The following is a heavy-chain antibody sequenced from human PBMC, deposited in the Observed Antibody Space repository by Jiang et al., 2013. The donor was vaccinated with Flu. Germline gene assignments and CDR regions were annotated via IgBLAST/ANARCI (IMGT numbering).Heavy chain of an antibody. V-gene: IGHV4-59*01. Sequence: GLVKPSETLSLTCTVSGAPSLVTSGAGSGSPGKGLEWIGYFYNSGNIKYNPSLKSRVTISADTSKNQFSLRLSSVTAADTAVYYCARGAIPTQNWFDPWGQGTLVTVSS. D-gene: IGHD4-11*01. J-gene: IGHJ5*02. CDR3: ARGAIPTQNWFDP. CDR1: GAPSLVTS. CDR2: FYNSGNI.